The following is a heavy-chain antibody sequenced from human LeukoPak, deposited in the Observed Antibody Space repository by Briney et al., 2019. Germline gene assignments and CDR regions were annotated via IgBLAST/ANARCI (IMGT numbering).Heavy chain of an antibody. V-gene: IGHV1-18*01. D-gene: IGHD5-18*01. Sequence: ASVKVSCKGSGYTFASYGISWVRQAPGQGLEWMGWISGYNGNTTYAQKLQGRATMTTDTSTSTAYMELRSLRSDDTGVYYCARTGIQLWLGYGMDVWGQGTTVTVSS. CDR1: GYTFASYG. CDR3: ARTGIQLWLGYGMDV. CDR2: ISGYNGNT. J-gene: IGHJ6*02.